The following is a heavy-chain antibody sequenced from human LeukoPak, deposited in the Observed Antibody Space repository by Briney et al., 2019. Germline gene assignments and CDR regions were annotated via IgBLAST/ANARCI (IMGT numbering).Heavy chain of an antibody. Sequence: PGGSLRLSCAAPGFTVRSAYMSWGRQAPGKGLEWVSVIYIGGSTDYADSVKGRFTISRGNSKNTLYLQMNSLRVEDTAVYYCARSSHYDILTGYSEEDAFDIWGQGTMVTVSS. CDR1: GFTVRSAY. CDR2: IYIGGST. J-gene: IGHJ3*02. D-gene: IGHD3-9*01. CDR3: ARSSHYDILTGYSEEDAFDI. V-gene: IGHV3-53*01.